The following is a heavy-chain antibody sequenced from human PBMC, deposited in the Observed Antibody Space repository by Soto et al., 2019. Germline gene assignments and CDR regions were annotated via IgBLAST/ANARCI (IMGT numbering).Heavy chain of an antibody. CDR1: GGSFSGYY. V-gene: IGHV4-34*01. CDR2: INHSGST. CDR3: ARGLGAASVHDAFDI. Sequence: TSETLSLTCAVYGGSFSGYYWSWIRQPPGKGLEWIGEINHSGSTNYNPSLKSRVTISVDTSKNQFSLKLSSVTAADTAVYYCARGLGAASVHDAFDIWGQGTMVTVSS. D-gene: IGHD1-26*01. J-gene: IGHJ3*02.